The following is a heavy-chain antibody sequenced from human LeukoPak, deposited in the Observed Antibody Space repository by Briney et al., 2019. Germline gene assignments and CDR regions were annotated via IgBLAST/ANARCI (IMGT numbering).Heavy chain of an antibody. D-gene: IGHD1-1*01. CDR1: GFTFSDYY. CDR3: ARGTGTTAYFDY. CDR2: ISSSSSYT. Sequence: GGSLRLSCEASGFTFSDYYMSWVRQAPGKGLEWVSYISSSSSYTKYADSVKGRFTISRDNAKNSLYLQVNSLRAEDTAVYYCARGTGTTAYFDYWGQGTLVTVPS. J-gene: IGHJ4*02. V-gene: IGHV3-11*06.